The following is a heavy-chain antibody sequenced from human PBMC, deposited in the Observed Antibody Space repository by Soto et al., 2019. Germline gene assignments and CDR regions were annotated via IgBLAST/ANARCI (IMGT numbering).Heavy chain of an antibody. CDR2: IFYSGST. V-gene: IGHV4-59*01. CDR3: VRGISARQEAHTWFDP. Sequence: PSETLSLTCTVSGCSMSSYYWSLIRQSPGKGLEWIGYIFYSGSTNYNPSLQSRVTISLDTPNNQFSLKLHSLTAADTAVYYCVRGISARQEAHTWFDPSGQGLLVTVSS. D-gene: IGHD6-6*01. CDR1: GCSMSSYY. J-gene: IGHJ5*02.